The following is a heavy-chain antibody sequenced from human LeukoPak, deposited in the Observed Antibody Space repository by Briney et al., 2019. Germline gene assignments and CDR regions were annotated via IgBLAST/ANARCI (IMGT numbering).Heavy chain of an antibody. CDR2: VSGTGDDT. Sequence: PGGSLRLSCASSGFSFRDFAMTWVRQAPGKGLEWVSTVSGTGDDTYYSDTVKGRFTMSRDNSENTLDLQMNSLRVEDTAVYYCAKILRPVTSFPHFYFFGMDVGGKGATVTLSS. CDR1: GFSFRDFA. D-gene: IGHD4-17*01. V-gene: IGHV3-23*01. CDR3: AKILRPVTSFPHFYFFGMDV. J-gene: IGHJ6*04.